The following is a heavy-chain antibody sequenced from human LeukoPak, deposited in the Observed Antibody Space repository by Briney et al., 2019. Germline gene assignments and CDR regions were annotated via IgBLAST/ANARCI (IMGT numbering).Heavy chain of an antibody. V-gene: IGHV3-48*02. CDR2: ISSTGNII. Sequence: PGGSLRLSCAASGFTFSSYGMNWVRQAPGKGLEWVSYISSTGNIIYYADSVKGRFIISRDNGKNSLYLQMNSLRDEDTAVYYCARDRSSSAAPSLSYWGQGTLVTVSS. D-gene: IGHD6-13*01. J-gene: IGHJ4*02. CDR3: ARDRSSSAAPSLSY. CDR1: GFTFSSYG.